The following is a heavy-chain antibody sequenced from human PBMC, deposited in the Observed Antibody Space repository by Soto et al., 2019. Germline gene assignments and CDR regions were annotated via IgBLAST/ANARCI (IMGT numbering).Heavy chain of an antibody. V-gene: IGHV3-23*01. D-gene: IGHD4-17*01. CDR3: SKAQVNNYGDPEVSDF. J-gene: IGHJ6*04. CDR2: ISGSGGST. Sequence: YAGSRIRKTQRKGLEWVSAISGSGGSTYYADSVKGRFTISRDNSKNTPYLQMNSLIADDTAVYYCSKAQVNNYGDPEVSDFRVKGTTVPVSS. CDR1: YA.